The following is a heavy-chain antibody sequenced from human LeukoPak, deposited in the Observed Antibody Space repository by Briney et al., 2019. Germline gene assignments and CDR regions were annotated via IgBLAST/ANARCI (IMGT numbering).Heavy chain of an antibody. J-gene: IGHJ4*02. CDR3: ARGPGWGYGGNSELQN. D-gene: IGHD4-23*01. Sequence: ASVKVSCKASGYTFTSYDINWVRQATGQGLEWMGWMNPNSGNTGYAQKFQGRVTMTRNTSISTAYMELSSLRSEDTAVYYCARGPGWGYGGNSELQNWGQGTLVTVSS. V-gene: IGHV1-8*01. CDR1: GYTFTSYD. CDR2: MNPNSGNT.